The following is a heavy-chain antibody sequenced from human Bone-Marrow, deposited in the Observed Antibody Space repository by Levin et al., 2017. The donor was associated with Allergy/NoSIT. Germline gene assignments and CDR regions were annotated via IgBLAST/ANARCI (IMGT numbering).Heavy chain of an antibody. D-gene: IGHD3-3*01. CDR3: ARGLVGITIFGVVGFDY. CDR2: INHSGST. V-gene: IGHV4-34*01. CDR1: GGSFSGYY. J-gene: IGHJ4*02. Sequence: PSETLSLTCAVYGGSFSGYYWSWIRQPPGKGLEWIGEINHSGSTNYNPSLKSRVTISVDTSKNQFSLKLSSVTAADTAVYYCARGLVGITIFGVVGFDYWGQGTLVTVSS.